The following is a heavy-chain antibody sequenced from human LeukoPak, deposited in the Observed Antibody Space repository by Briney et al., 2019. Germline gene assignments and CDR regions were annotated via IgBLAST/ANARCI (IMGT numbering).Heavy chain of an antibody. CDR3: AKDGYCSGGSCYYHYGMDV. J-gene: IGHJ6*02. Sequence: GGSLRLSCAASGFTFSSYGMHWVRQAPGKGLEWVAVISYDGSNKYYADSVKGRFTISRDNSKNTLYLQMNSLRAEDTAVYYCAKDGYCSGGSCYYHYGMDVWGQGTTVTVSS. D-gene: IGHD2-15*01. CDR1: GFTFSSYG. V-gene: IGHV3-30*18. CDR2: ISYDGSNK.